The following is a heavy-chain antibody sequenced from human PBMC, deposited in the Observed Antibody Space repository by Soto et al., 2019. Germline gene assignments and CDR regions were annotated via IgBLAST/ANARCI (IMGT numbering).Heavy chain of an antibody. D-gene: IGHD2-15*01. CDR1: GFTFSSYW. Sequence: EVQLVESGGGLVQPGGSLRLSCAASGFTFSSYWMHWVRQAPGKGLVWVSRINSDGSSTSYADSVKGRFTISRDNAKNTLYQQMNSLRAEDTAVYYCVRTSLVVAAATREDYWGQGTLVPASS. CDR3: VRTSLVVAAATREDY. J-gene: IGHJ4*02. CDR2: INSDGSST. V-gene: IGHV3-74*01.